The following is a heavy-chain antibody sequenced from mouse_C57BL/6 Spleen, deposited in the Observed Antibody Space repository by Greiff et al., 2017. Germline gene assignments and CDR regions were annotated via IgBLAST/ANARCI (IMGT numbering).Heavy chain of an antibody. CDR1: GFTFSDYG. D-gene: IGHD2-4*01. J-gene: IGHJ2*01. CDR3: ARNYDYPYYFDY. Sequence: DVKLVESGGGLVKPGGSLKLSCAASGFTFSDYGMHWVRQAPEKGLEWVAYISSGSSTIYYADTVKGRFTISRDNAKNTLFLQMTSLRSEDTAMYYCARNYDYPYYFDYWGQGTTLTVSS. CDR2: ISSGSSTI. V-gene: IGHV5-17*01.